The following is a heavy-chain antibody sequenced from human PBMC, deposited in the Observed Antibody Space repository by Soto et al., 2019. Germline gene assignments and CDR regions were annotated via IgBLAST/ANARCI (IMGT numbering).Heavy chain of an antibody. Sequence: PSETLSLTXTVSGGSISSYYWSWIRQPPGKGLEWIGYIYYSGSTNYNPSLKSRVTISVDTSKNQFSLKLSSVTAADTAVYYCAGLSYYDSSGYYYFGAFDIWGQGTMVTVSS. J-gene: IGHJ3*02. V-gene: IGHV4-59*01. CDR1: GGSISSYY. CDR2: IYYSGST. CDR3: AGLSYYDSSGYYYFGAFDI. D-gene: IGHD3-22*01.